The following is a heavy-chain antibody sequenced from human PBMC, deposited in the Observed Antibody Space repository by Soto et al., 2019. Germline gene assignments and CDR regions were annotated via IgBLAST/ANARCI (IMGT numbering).Heavy chain of an antibody. CDR3: AKDVGSWSSPPWADY. Sequence: EVQLLESGGGLVQPGGSLRLSCAASGFTFSSYAMSWVRQAPGKGLEWVSAISGSGGSTYYADSVKGRFTISRDNSKNTLYLQMNSLRAEDRAVYYCAKDVGSWSSPPWADYRGQGTLVTVSS. J-gene: IGHJ4*02. D-gene: IGHD3-10*01. CDR1: GFTFSSYA. CDR2: ISGSGGST. V-gene: IGHV3-23*01.